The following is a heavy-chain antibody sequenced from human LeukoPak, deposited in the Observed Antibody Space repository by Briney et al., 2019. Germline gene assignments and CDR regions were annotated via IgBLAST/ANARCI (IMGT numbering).Heavy chain of an antibody. CDR2: ISGSGGTT. CDR3: AKDHLPGIVVADRDY. Sequence: GGSLRLSCAGSGFTFNRYGMSWVRQAPGKGLEWVSAISGSGGTTYYADSVKGRFTISRDNSKNTLYLQINSLRAEDTAVYYCAKDHLPGIVVADRDYWGQGTLVTVSS. V-gene: IGHV3-23*01. CDR1: GFTFNRYG. J-gene: IGHJ4*02. D-gene: IGHD6-19*01.